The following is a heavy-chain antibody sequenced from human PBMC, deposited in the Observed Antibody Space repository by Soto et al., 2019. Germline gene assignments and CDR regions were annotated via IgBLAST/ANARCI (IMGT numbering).Heavy chain of an antibody. Sequence: AGGSLRLSCAASGFTFDDYAMHWVRQAPGKGLEWVSGISWNSGSIGYADSVKGRFTISRDNAKNSLYLQMNSLRAEDTALYYCAKDTYYDILTGYSDYWGQGTLVTVSS. CDR1: GFTFDDYA. D-gene: IGHD3-9*01. CDR2: ISWNSGSI. J-gene: IGHJ4*02. CDR3: AKDTYYDILTGYSDY. V-gene: IGHV3-9*01.